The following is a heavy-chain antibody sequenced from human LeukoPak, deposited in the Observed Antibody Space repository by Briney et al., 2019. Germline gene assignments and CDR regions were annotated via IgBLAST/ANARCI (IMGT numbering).Heavy chain of an antibody. CDR3: AREDAHDAFDV. Sequence: SQTLSLTCTVSSDSFSNGNYFWAWIRQLAGKGLEWIGRIYISGSTNYKPSLKSRVTMSVDTSKKQFSLKLSSVTAADTAVYYCAREDAHDAFDVWGQGALVTVSS. V-gene: IGHV4-61*02. CDR2: IYISGST. CDR1: SDSFSNGNYF. J-gene: IGHJ3*01.